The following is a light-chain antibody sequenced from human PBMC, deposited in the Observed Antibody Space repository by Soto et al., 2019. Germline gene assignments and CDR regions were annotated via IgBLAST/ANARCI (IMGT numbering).Light chain of an antibody. V-gene: IGKV1-5*01. CDR3: QQYYSYPQT. CDR1: QSLRKG. CDR2: DAS. J-gene: IGKJ1*01. Sequence: EIPMSQSASSLCASVGDGVTMXCRASQSLRKGFVWYQQKPGKAPKVLISDASSLQRGGPSRFSGSGSGTDFTRTISCLQSEDFATYYGQQYYSYPQTFGQGTKVDIK.